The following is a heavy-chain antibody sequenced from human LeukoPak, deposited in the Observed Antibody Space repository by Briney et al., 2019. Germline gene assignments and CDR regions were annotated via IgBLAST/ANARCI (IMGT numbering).Heavy chain of an antibody. CDR2: IYSGGST. Sequence: GGSLRLSCAASGFTVSSNYMSWVRQAPGKGLEWVSVIYSGGSTYYADSVKGRFTISRDNSKNTLYLQMSSLRAEDTAVYYCARAHNWGDFDYWGQGTLVTVSS. CDR1: GFTVSSNY. J-gene: IGHJ4*02. CDR3: ARAHNWGDFDY. V-gene: IGHV3-53*01. D-gene: IGHD7-27*01.